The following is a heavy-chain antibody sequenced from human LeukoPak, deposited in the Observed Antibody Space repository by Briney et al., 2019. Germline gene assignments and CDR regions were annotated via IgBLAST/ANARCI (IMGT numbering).Heavy chain of an antibody. V-gene: IGHV4-30-4*08. D-gene: IGHD2-2*01. CDR2: IYYSGGA. Sequence: SQTLSLTCTVSRGSISGGGYYWSWIRQPPGKGLELIGYIYYSGGAHFNPSPQSRGPLSVDTSKNQFSLKLSSVTAADTAVYYCARDLSSTSHIDYWGQGTLVTVSS. CDR1: RGSISGGGYY. J-gene: IGHJ4*02. CDR3: ARDLSSTSHIDY.